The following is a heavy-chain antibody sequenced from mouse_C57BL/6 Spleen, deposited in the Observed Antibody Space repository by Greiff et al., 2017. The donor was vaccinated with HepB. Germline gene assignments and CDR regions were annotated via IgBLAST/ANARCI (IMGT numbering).Heavy chain of an antibody. D-gene: IGHD1-1*01. CDR1: GYTFTSYW. CDR3: AMTPYYGSSPYY. CDR2: IHPSDSDT. Sequence: VQLQQPGAELVKPGASVKVSCKASGYTFTSYWMHWVKQRPGQGLEWIGRIHPSDSDTNYNQKFKGKGTLTVDKSSSTAYMQLSSLTSEDSAVYYCAMTPYYGSSPYYWGQGTSVTVSS. J-gene: IGHJ4*01. V-gene: IGHV1-74*01.